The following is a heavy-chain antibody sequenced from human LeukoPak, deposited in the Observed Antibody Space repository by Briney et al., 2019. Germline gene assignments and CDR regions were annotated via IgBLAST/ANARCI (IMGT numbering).Heavy chain of an antibody. CDR2: IYTSGST. J-gene: IGHJ5*02. D-gene: IGHD2-2*02. CDR3: ARSPFCSSTSCYTYNWFDP. Sequence: PSETLSLTCTVSGGSISSYYWSWVRQPPGKGLEWIGYIYTSGSTNYNPSLKSRVTISVDTSKNQFSLKLSSVTAADTAVYSCARSPFCSSTSCYTYNWFDPWGQGTLVTVSS. CDR1: GGSISSYY. V-gene: IGHV4-4*09.